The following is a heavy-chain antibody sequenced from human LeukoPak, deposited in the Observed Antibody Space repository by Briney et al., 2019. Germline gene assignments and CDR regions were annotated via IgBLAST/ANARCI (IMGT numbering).Heavy chain of an antibody. Sequence: PSETLSLTCTVSGGPVSSGSYYWSWIRQPPGKGLEWIGYIYYSGSTNYNPSLKSRVTISVDTSKNQFSLKLSSVTAADTAVYYCARGYSNYFDYWGQGTLVTVSS. V-gene: IGHV4-61*01. CDR3: ARGYSNYFDY. D-gene: IGHD4-11*01. CDR2: IYYSGST. J-gene: IGHJ4*02. CDR1: GGPVSSGSYY.